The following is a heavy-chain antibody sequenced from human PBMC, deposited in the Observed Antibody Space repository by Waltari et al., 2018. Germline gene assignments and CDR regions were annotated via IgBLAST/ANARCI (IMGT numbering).Heavy chain of an antibody. V-gene: IGHV4-39*01. CDR2: VSSGGNT. D-gene: IGHD3-10*01. Sequence: QLQLQESGPGLVKPSETLSLICTVSGGSISGAYYWDWIRQAPGTGLEWVGEVSSGGNTNSNPSLKSRVTIATDTSKNQFSLRLSSVPAADTAVYYCARHRGVHTGYPGLDPWGQGTLVTVSS. CDR1: GGSISGAYY. CDR3: ARHRGVHTGYPGLDP. J-gene: IGHJ5*02.